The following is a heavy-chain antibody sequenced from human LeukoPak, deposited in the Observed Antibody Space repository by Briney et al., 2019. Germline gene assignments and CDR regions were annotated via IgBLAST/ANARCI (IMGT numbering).Heavy chain of an antibody. CDR3: ARGRYYSDSSYYYFDS. CDR2: ISGGTGSP. D-gene: IGHD3-22*01. Sequence: ASVKVSCKASGYTFSDYSMHWVRQAPGQAPEWMGWISGGTGSPKYSQRFQGRVTITRDTSARTVYMALSSLRPTDTAVYFCARGRYYSDSSYYYFDSWGQGTLVTVSS. J-gene: IGHJ4*02. CDR1: GYTFSDYS. V-gene: IGHV1-3*01.